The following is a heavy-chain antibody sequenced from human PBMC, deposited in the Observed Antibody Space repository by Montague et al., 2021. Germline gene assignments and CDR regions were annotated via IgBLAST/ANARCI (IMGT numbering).Heavy chain of an antibody. CDR3: VKDTRDYYPDF. D-gene: IGHD3-22*01. CDR1: GFTFSYYS. CDR2: IDSSSSYI. V-gene: IGHV3-21*01. Sequence: SLRLSCAASGFTFSYYSMLWVRQAPGQGLQWVSSIDSSSSYIFYVDSLKGRFTISRDNAKNSLSLQINSLRADDTGVYYCVKDTRDYYPDFWGQGILVTVSS. J-gene: IGHJ4*02.